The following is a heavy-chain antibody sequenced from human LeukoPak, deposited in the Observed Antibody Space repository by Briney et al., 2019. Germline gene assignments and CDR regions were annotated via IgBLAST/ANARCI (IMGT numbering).Heavy chain of an antibody. J-gene: IGHJ4*02. CDR1: GFAFSSYG. CDR2: IRYDGSNK. CDR3: AKDPYSSGWYFDY. D-gene: IGHD6-19*01. Sequence: GGSLRLSCAASGFAFSSYGMHWVRQAPGRGLEWVAFIRYDGSNKYYADSVKGRFTISRDSSKNTLYLQMNSLRAEDTAVYYCAKDPYSSGWYFDYWGQGTLVTVSS. V-gene: IGHV3-30*02.